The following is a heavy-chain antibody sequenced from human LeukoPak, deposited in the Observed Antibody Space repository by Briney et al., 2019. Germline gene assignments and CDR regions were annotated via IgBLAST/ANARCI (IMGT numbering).Heavy chain of an antibody. J-gene: IGHJ4*02. CDR2: LYSGGNT. CDR3: AREGASSSFGY. D-gene: IGHD6-13*01. V-gene: IGHV3-53*01. Sequence: PGGSLRLSCVVSGFTVSSNYMSWVRQAPGKGLEWVSVLYSGGNTYHADSVKGRFTIPRDNSKNTLYLQMNSLRAEDTAVYYCAREGASSSFGYWGQGTLVTVSS. CDR1: GFTVSSNY.